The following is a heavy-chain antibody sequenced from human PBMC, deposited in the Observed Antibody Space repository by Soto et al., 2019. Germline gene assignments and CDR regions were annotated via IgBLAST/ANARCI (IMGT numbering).Heavy chain of an antibody. Sequence: SSETLSLTCTVSCGSISSYYWSWIRQPPGKGLEWIGYIYYSGSTNYNPSLKSRVTISVDTSKNQFSLKLSSVTAADTAVYYCASYSGYDSKIDYWGQGTLVTVSS. V-gene: IGHV4-59*01. CDR3: ASYSGYDSKIDY. CDR1: CGSISSYY. D-gene: IGHD5-12*01. CDR2: IYYSGST. J-gene: IGHJ4*02.